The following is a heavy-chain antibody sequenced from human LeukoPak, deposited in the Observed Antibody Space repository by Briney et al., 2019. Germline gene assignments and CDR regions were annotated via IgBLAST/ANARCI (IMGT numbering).Heavy chain of an antibody. J-gene: IGHJ4*02. CDR1: GFTLGNYA. V-gene: IGHV3-49*04. Sequence: GRSLRLSCTGSGFTLGNYAVIWVRQAPGRGLEWVAFIRSKAYGGTTEYAASVKGRFTISRDDYKSIAYLQMDSLKTEDTAVYYCTRDYGDYKGDYWGQGTLVTVSS. CDR3: TRDYGDYKGDY. D-gene: IGHD4-17*01. CDR2: IRSKAYGGTT.